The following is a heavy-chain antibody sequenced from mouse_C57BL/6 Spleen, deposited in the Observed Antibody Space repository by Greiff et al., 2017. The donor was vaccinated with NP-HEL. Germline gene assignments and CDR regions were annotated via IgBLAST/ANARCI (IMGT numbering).Heavy chain of an antibody. J-gene: IGHJ3*01. CDR2: IYPSDSET. CDR3: ARSGGYYYGSSPFAY. V-gene: IGHV1-61*01. CDR1: GYTFTSYW. D-gene: IGHD1-1*01. Sequence: QVQLQQPGAELVRPGSSVKLSCKASGYTFTSYWMDWVKQRPGQGLEWIGNIYPSDSETHYNQKFKDKATLTVDKSSSPAYMQLSSLTSEDSAVYYCARSGGYYYGSSPFAYWGQGTLVTVSA.